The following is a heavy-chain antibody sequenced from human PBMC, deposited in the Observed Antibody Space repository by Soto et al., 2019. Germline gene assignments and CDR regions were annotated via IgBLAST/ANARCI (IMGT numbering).Heavy chain of an antibody. CDR2: IIPILGIA. Sequence: QVQLVQSGAEVKKPGSSVKVSCKASGGTFSSYTISWVRQAPGQGLEWMGRIIPILGIANYAQKFQGRVKMXXDXSRXTAGRELSSLRSEDTAVYYCARGYSSSWYVTWFDPWGQGTLVTVSS. J-gene: IGHJ5*02. CDR1: GGTFSSYT. D-gene: IGHD6-13*01. V-gene: IGHV1-69*02. CDR3: ARGYSSSWYVTWFDP.